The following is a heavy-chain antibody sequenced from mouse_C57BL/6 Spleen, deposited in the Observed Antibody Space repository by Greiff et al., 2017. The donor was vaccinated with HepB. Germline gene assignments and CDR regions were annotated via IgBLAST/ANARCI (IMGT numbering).Heavy chain of an antibody. D-gene: IGHD1-3*01. Sequence: QVHVKQSGPGLVAPSQSLSITCTVSGFSLTSYGVHWVRQPPGKGLEWLGVIWAGGSTNYNSARMSRLSISKDNSKSQVFLKMNSRQTDDTAMYYCARLEDIWGQGTTLTVSS. CDR2: IWAGGST. J-gene: IGHJ2*01. CDR1: GFSLTSYG. V-gene: IGHV2-9*02. CDR3: ARLEDI.